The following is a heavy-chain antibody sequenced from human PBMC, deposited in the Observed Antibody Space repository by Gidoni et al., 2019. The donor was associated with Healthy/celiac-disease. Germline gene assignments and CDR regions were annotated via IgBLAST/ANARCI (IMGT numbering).Heavy chain of an antibody. V-gene: IGHV3-33*01. CDR1: GFTFSSYG. D-gene: IGHD3-10*01. J-gene: IGHJ6*02. CDR3: ARDVAMVRGAFYYYYGMDV. CDR2: IWYDGSNK. Sequence: QVQLVESGGGVVQPGRSLRPSCAASGFTFSSYGMRWVRQAPGKGLEWVAVIWYDGSNKYYADSVKGRFTISRDNSKNTLYLQMNSLRAEDTAVYYCARDVAMVRGAFYYYYGMDVWGQGTTVTVSS.